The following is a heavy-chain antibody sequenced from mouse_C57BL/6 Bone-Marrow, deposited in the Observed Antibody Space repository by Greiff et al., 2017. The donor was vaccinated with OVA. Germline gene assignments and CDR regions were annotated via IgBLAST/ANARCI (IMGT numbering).Heavy chain of an antibody. J-gene: IGHJ1*03. CDR1: GFTFSNYW. V-gene: IGHV6-3*01. Sequence: EVKVVESGGGLVQPGGSMKLSCVASGFTFSNYWMNWVRQSPEKGLEWVAQIRLKSDNYATHYAESVKGRFTISRDDSKSSVYLQMNNLRAEDTGIYYCTGSNYYGSSHWYFDVWGTGTTVTVSS. CDR2: IRLKSDNYAT. D-gene: IGHD1-1*01. CDR3: TGSNYYGSSHWYFDV.